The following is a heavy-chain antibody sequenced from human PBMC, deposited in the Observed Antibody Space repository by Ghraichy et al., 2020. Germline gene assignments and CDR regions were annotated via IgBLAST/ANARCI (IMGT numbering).Heavy chain of an antibody. D-gene: IGHD2-2*01. CDR1: GGTLSSYA. CDR2: IIPIS. Sequence: SVKVFCKASGGTLSSYAISWVRQAPGQGLEWMGEIIPISNYAQKFQGRVTITADKSTSTAYMELSSLRSEDSALYYCARRYQRGYGMDVWGQGTTVTVSS. CDR3: ARRYQRGYGMDV. V-gene: IGHV1-69*06. J-gene: IGHJ6*02.